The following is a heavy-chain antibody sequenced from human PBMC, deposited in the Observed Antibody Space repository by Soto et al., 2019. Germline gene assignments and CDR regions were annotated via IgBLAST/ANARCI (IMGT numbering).Heavy chain of an antibody. Sequence: SSETLSLTCTVSGGSISSGDYYWSWIRQPPGKGLEWIGYIYYSGSTYYNPSLKSRVTISVDTSKNQFSLKLSSVTAADTAVYYCARGLGGDSSGYFSFYYYYGMDVWGQGXTVTVSS. V-gene: IGHV4-30-4*01. CDR1: GGSISSGDYY. D-gene: IGHD3-22*01. CDR2: IYYSGST. CDR3: ARGLGGDSSGYFSFYYYYGMDV. J-gene: IGHJ6*02.